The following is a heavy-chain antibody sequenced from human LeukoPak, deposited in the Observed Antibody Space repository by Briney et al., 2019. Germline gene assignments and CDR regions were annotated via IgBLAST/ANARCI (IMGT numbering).Heavy chain of an antibody. CDR1: GFTFSSYS. Sequence: PGGSLRLSCAASGFTFSSYSMNWVRQAPGKGLEWVSGISWNSGSIGYADSMKGRFTISRDNAKNSLYLQMNSLRAEDTALYYCAKGVGSGWYEIDYWGQGTLVTVSS. J-gene: IGHJ4*02. CDR2: ISWNSGSI. D-gene: IGHD6-19*01. V-gene: IGHV3-9*01. CDR3: AKGVGSGWYEIDY.